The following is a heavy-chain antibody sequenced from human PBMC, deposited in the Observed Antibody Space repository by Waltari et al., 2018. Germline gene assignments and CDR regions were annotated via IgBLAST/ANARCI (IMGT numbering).Heavy chain of an antibody. V-gene: IGHV3-23*01. CDR1: GFTFSSYA. J-gene: IGHJ4*02. D-gene: IGHD3-22*01. CDR3: AKLRGNYYDSSGFDY. Sequence: EVQLLESGGGLVQPGGSLRLSCAASGFTFSSYAMSWVRQAPGKGLEWVSAISGSGGSTYYADSVKGPFTISRDNSKNTLYLQMNSLRAEDTAVYYCAKLRGNYYDSSGFDYWGQGTLVTVSS. CDR2: ISGSGGST.